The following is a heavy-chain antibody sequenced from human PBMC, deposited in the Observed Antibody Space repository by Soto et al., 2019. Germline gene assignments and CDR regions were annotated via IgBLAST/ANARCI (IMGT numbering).Heavy chain of an antibody. CDR3: EREWSPPLAVFDY. CDR1: GFTFSTYW. J-gene: IGHJ4*02. D-gene: IGHD1-26*01. V-gene: IGHV3-7*03. Sequence: EVQLVESGGGLVQPGGSLRLSCAASGFTFSTYWMTWVRQAPGKGLEWVANIKQDGSEKYYVDSVKGRFTISRDNAKNSLYLQMNSLKAEDTAVYYCEREWSPPLAVFDYLVQETLVTVSS. CDR2: IKQDGSEK.